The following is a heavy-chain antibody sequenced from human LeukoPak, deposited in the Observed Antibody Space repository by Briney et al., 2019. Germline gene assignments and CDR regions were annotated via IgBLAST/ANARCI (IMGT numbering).Heavy chain of an antibody. D-gene: IGHD6-19*01. CDR3: TREPPEWLALLDY. V-gene: IGHV3-49*04. CDR1: VFTFGDYA. CDR2: IRSEADGGTT. Sequence: GGSLRLSCTASVFTFGDYAMSCVRQAPGKGVWWGGFIRSEADGGTTEYAASVKGRFTISRDDSKSIVYLQMNSLKTEDTAVYYCTREPPEWLALLDYWGQGTLVPVSS. J-gene: IGHJ4*02.